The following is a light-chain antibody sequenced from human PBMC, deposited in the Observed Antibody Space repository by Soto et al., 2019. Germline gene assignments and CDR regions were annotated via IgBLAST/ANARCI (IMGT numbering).Light chain of an antibody. CDR1: QGIRNY. CDR2: AAS. J-gene: IGKJ1*01. CDR3: LQDYHYHRT. Sequence: AIQMTQSPSSLSASVGDRVTITCRASQGIRNYLGWYQQKPGKAPKLLIYAASSLQSGGPSRFSGSGSGTEFTLTISSLQPEDFATYDCLQDYHYHRTFGKGTKVEI. V-gene: IGKV1-6*01.